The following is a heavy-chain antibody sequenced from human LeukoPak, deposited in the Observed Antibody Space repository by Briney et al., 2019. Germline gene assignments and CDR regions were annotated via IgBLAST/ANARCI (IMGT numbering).Heavy chain of an antibody. D-gene: IGHD5-12*01. CDR2: IYYSGST. CDR3: ARVSGYDWESFYDY. Sequence: SETLSLTCTVSGGSISSYYWSWIRQPPGKGLEWIGYIYYSGSTNYNPPLKSRVTISVDTSKNQFSLKLSSVTAADTAMYYCARVSGYDWESFYDYWGQGSLVTVSS. CDR1: GGSISSYY. V-gene: IGHV4-59*01. J-gene: IGHJ4*02.